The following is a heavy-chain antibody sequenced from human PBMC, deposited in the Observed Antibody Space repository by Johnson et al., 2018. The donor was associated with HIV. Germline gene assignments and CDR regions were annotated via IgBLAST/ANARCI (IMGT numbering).Heavy chain of an antibody. J-gene: IGHJ3*02. D-gene: IGHD3-9*01. Sequence: VQLVESGGGVVQPGRSLRLSCAASGFTFSSYAMHWVHQAPGKGLEWVANIKQDGSEKYYVDSVKGRFTISRDNAKNSLYLQMNSLRAEDTAVYYCARELVRYAFDIWGQGTMVTVSS. CDR1: GFTFSSYA. V-gene: IGHV3-7*01. CDR2: IKQDGSEK. CDR3: ARELVRYAFDI.